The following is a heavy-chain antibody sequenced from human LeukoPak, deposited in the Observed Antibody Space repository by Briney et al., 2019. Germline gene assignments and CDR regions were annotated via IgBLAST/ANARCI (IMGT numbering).Heavy chain of an antibody. J-gene: IGHJ4*02. Sequence: GGSLRLSCAASGFTFSSYSMNWVRQAPGKGLEWVSGINWNGGSTGYADSVKGRFTISRDDAKNSLYLQMNSLRAEDTALYYCARDDRGSLDYWGQGTLVTVSS. CDR1: GFTFSSYS. D-gene: IGHD3-22*01. V-gene: IGHV3-20*04. CDR2: INWNGGST. CDR3: ARDDRGSLDY.